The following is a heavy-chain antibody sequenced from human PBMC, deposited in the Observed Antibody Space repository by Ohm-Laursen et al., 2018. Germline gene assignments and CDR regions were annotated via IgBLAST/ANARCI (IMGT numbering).Heavy chain of an antibody. Sequence: SDTLSLTCAVYGGSFSGYYWSWIRQPPGKGLEWIGEINHSGSTNYNPSLKSRVTISVDTSTNQFSLKLSSVTAADTAVYYCARGGRRGSSWYRNYGMDVWGQGTTVTVSS. CDR2: INHSGST. D-gene: IGHD6-13*01. CDR3: ARGGRRGSSWYRNYGMDV. J-gene: IGHJ6*02. V-gene: IGHV4-34*01. CDR1: GGSFSGYY.